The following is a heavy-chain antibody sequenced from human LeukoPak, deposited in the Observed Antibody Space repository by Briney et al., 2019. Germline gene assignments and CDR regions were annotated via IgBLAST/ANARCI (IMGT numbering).Heavy chain of an antibody. Sequence: SETLSLTCAVYGGSFSGYYWSWIRQPPGKGLEWIGEINHSGSTNYNPSLKSRVTISVDTSKNQFSLKLSSVTAADTAVYYCASLRGYSYGRTDYWGQGTLVTVSS. V-gene: IGHV4-34*01. J-gene: IGHJ4*02. D-gene: IGHD5-18*01. CDR2: INHSGST. CDR3: ASLRGYSYGRTDY. CDR1: GGSFSGYY.